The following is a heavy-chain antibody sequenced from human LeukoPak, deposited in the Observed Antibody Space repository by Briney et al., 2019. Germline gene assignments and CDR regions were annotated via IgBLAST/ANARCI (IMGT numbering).Heavy chain of an antibody. V-gene: IGHV3-23*01. J-gene: IGHJ3*02. Sequence: GGSLRLSCAASGFTFSSYAMSWVRQAPGKGLEWVSAISGSGGSTYYADSVKGRFTISRDNSKNTLYLQMNSLRAEDTAVYYCARAKYYYDSSGYYYGDAFDIWGQGTMVTVSS. CDR1: GFTFSSYA. CDR3: ARAKYYYDSSGYYYGDAFDI. D-gene: IGHD3-22*01. CDR2: ISGSGGST.